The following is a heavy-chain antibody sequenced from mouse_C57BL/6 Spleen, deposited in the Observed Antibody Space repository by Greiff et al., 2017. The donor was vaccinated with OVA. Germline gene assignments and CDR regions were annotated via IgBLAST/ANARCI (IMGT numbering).Heavy chain of an antibody. J-gene: IGHJ3*01. CDR3: ARDGNWAWFAY. V-gene: IGHV5-4*01. CDR2: ISDGGSYT. D-gene: IGHD4-1*01. CDR1: GFTFSSYA. Sequence: DVMLVESGGGLVKPGGSLKLSCAASGFTFSSYAMSWVRQTPEKRLEWVATISDGGSYTYYPDNVKGRFTISRDNAKNNLYLQMSHLKSEDTAMYYCARDGNWAWFAYWGQGTLVTVSA.